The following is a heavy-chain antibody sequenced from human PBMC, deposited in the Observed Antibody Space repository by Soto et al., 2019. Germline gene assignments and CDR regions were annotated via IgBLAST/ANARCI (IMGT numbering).Heavy chain of an antibody. CDR3: AKNIRRRRSYYYYYGMDV. V-gene: IGHV3-9*01. Sequence: EAQLVESGGGLVQPGGSLRLSCATSGFTFDDYAMHWVRQAPGKGLEWVSGISWNSGNMGYADSVKARFTISRDNAKNSLSLQINSRGVEETALYYCAKNIRRRRSYYYYYGMDVWGQGTTVTVSS. D-gene: IGHD1-26*01. J-gene: IGHJ6*02. CDR1: GFTFDDYA. CDR2: ISWNSGNM.